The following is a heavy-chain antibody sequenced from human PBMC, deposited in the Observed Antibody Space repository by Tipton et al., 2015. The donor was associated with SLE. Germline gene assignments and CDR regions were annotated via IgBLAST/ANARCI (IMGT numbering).Heavy chain of an antibody. CDR3: ASARGGWYGAGAFDI. CDR2: IYSGGSI. V-gene: IGHV3-53*05. Sequence: SLRLSCTVSGGSLSSNYMSWVRQAPGKGLEWVSVIYSGGSIYYADSVKGRFTISRDNSKNTLYLQMNSLRAEDTAVYYCASARGGWYGAGAFDIWGQGTMVTVSS. J-gene: IGHJ3*02. D-gene: IGHD6-19*01. CDR1: GGSLSSNY.